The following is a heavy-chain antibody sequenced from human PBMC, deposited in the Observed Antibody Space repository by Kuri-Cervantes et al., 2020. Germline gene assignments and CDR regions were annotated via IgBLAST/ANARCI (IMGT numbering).Heavy chain of an antibody. Sequence: GSLRLSCTVSGYSISSGYYWGWIRQPPGKGLEWIGSIYHSGSTYYNPSLKSRVTISVDTSKNQFSLKLSSVTAADTAVYYCAVGFKAYYYYGMDVWGQGTTVTVSS. D-gene: IGHD2-2*01. CDR3: AVGFKAYYYYGMDV. V-gene: IGHV4-38-2*02. CDR1: GYSISSGYY. CDR2: IYHSGST. J-gene: IGHJ6*02.